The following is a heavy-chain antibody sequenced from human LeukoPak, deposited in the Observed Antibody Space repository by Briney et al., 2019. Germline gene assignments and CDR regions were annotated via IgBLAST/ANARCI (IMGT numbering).Heavy chain of an antibody. CDR1: GFTFSDYY. CDR2: ISSSGSTI. Sequence: GGSLRLSCTASGFTFSDYYMNWVRQAPGKGLEWVSYISSSGSTIYYADSVKGRFTISRDNAKNSLYLQMNSLRAEDTAVYYCAGDPASTGNSWGQGTLVTVSS. CDR3: AGDPASTGNS. D-gene: IGHD6-13*01. V-gene: IGHV3-11*01. J-gene: IGHJ4*02.